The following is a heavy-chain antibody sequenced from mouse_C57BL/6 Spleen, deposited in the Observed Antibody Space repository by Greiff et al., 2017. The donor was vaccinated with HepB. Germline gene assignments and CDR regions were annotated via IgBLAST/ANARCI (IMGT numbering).Heavy chain of an antibody. CDR2: INPNNGGT. CDR3: ARIDYEGGYFDY. J-gene: IGHJ2*01. D-gene: IGHD2-4*01. Sequence: VHVKQSGPELVKPGASVKIPCKASGYTFTDYNMDWVKQSHGKSLEWIGDINPNNGGTIYNQKFKGKATLTVDKSSSTAYMELRSLTSEDTAVYYCARIDYEGGYFDYWGQGTTLTVSS. V-gene: IGHV1-18*01. CDR1: GYTFTDYN.